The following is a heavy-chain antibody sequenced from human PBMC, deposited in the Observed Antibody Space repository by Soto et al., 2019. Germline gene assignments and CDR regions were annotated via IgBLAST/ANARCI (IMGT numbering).Heavy chain of an antibody. CDR1: GFTFSNAW. J-gene: IGHJ4*02. Sequence: VGSLRLSCAASGFTFSNAWMSWVRQAPGKGLEWVGRLTSKIDGGTTDYAAPVKGRFTISRDDSKNTLYLQMNSLKSEDTAVYFCTTDHRCSGGTCFPWGDNWGRGTLVTVSS. CDR2: LTSKIDGGTT. D-gene: IGHD2-15*01. CDR3: TTDHRCSGGTCFPWGDN. V-gene: IGHV3-15*01.